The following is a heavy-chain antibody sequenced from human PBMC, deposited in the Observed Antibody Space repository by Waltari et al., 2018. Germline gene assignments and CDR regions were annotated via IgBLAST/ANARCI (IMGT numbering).Heavy chain of an antibody. CDR3: ARHAGSGYPEYFQH. Sequence: QVQLQQWGAGLLKPSETLSLTCAVYGGSFSGYYWSWIRQPPGKGLEWIGEITPSGSTTYNPSLKSRVTISVDTSKNQFSLKLSSVTAADTAVYYCARHAGSGYPEYFQHWGQGTLVTVSS. D-gene: IGHD3-22*01. CDR1: GGSFSGYY. J-gene: IGHJ1*01. V-gene: IGHV4-34*01. CDR2: ITPSGST.